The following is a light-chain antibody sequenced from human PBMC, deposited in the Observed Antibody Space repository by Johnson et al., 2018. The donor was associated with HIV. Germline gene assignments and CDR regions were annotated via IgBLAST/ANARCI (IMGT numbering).Light chain of an antibody. V-gene: IGLV1-51*02. CDR3: GTWDTSLSAGGV. CDR2: ENN. Sequence: QSVLTQPPSESAAPGHNVTISCSGSSSNIGDSYISWYQQLPGAAPKLLIYENNERPSGIPDRFSGSKSGTSATLGITGLQTGDEADYYCGTWDTSLSAGGVFGTGTKVTAL. J-gene: IGLJ1*01. CDR1: SSNIGDSY.